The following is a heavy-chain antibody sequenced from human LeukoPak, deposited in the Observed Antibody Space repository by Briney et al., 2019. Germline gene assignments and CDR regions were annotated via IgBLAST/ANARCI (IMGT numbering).Heavy chain of an antibody. CDR2: INPNTGGT. J-gene: IGHJ3*02. CDR1: GYTFNAYY. Sequence: ASVKVSCNSSGYTFNAYYMHWVRQAPGQGLEWMGWINPNTGGTNYAQKFQGRVTMTRDTSISTAYMELGRLRSDDTALYYCAKDGGGPSDIWGQGTMVTVSS. CDR3: AKDGGGPSDI. V-gene: IGHV1-2*02.